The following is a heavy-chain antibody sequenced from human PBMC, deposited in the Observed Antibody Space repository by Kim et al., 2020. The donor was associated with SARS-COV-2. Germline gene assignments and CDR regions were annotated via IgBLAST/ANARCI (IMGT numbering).Heavy chain of an antibody. CDR2: INHRGRT. CDR1: GGSFSGYY. J-gene: IGHJ4*02. CDR3: ARGGEAYCGGDCWHFDS. V-gene: IGHV4-34*01. D-gene: IGHD2-21*02. Sequence: SETLSLTCAVYGGSFSGYYWGWLRQPPGKGLEWIGEINHRGRTNYNPSLKSRVTISVDTSKNHFSLKLSSVTAADTAVYYCARGGEAYCGGDCWHFDSWGQGTLVTVSS.